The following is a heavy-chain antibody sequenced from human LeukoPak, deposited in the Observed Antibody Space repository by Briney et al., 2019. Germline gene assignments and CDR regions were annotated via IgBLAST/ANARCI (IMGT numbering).Heavy chain of an antibody. CDR3: AARNWNYNYYYMDV. CDR2: INPNSGGT. CDR1: GYTFTGYY. J-gene: IGHJ6*03. D-gene: IGHD1-1*01. V-gene: IGHV1-2*02. Sequence: ASVKVSCKASGYTFTGYYMHWVRQAPGQGLEWMGWINPNSGGTNYAQKLQGRVTMTTDTSTSTAYMELSSLRSEDTAVYYCAARNWNYNYYYMDVWGKGTTVTVSS.